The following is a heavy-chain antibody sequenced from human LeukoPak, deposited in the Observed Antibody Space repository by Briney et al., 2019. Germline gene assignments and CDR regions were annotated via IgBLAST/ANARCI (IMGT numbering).Heavy chain of an antibody. Sequence: GASVKVSCKASGYTFTSYGITWVRQAPGQGLEWMGWISAYNGNTNYAQRLQGRVTMTTDTSTNTAFMELRSLRSDDTAMYYCARTQEQLVNNWFDPWGQGTLVTVSS. CDR3: ARTQEQLVNNWFDP. CDR2: ISAYNGNT. CDR1: GYTFTSYG. J-gene: IGHJ5*02. D-gene: IGHD6-6*01. V-gene: IGHV1-18*01.